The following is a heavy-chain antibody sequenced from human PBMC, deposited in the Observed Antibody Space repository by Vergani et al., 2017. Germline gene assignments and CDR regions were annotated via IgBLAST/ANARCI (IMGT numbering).Heavy chain of an antibody. CDR2: ISSSGGST. CDR1: GFTFSDYY. D-gene: IGHD3-10*02. V-gene: IGHV3-11*01. J-gene: IGHJ3*02. CDR3: AKDAITMFPGGDAFDI. Sequence: QVQLVESGGGLVKPGGSLRLSCAASGFTFSDYYMSWIRQAPGKGLEWVSYISSSGGSTYYADSVKGRFTISRDNSKNTLYLQMNSLRAEDTAVYYCAKDAITMFPGGDAFDIWGQGTMVTVSS.